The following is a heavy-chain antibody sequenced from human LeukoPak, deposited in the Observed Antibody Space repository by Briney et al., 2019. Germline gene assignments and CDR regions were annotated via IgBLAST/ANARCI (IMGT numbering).Heavy chain of an antibody. J-gene: IGHJ4*02. CDR1: GDIVSSNSAS. CDR3: AGTHSYFDC. CDR2: TYYRSKWSH. V-gene: IGHV6-1*01. Sequence: SQTLSLTCAISGDIVSSNSASWNWLRQSPSRGLEWLGRTYYRSKWSHDYALSVKSRIAINPDTSKNQFSLQLNSVTPEDTGVYYCAGTHSYFDCWGQGTLVTVSS.